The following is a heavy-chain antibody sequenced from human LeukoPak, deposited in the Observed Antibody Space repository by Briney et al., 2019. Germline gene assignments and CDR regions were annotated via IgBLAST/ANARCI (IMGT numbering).Heavy chain of an antibody. V-gene: IGHV4-28*01. CDR3: ARKYDSGWYDY. J-gene: IGHJ4*02. D-gene: IGHD6-19*01. Sequence: SETLSLTCTVSGYSISSSDWWAWIRQSPGKGLEWIGYIYYTGSTCYNPSLKSRATMSVDTSKNQFSLKLSSMTAVDTAVYYCARKYDSGWYDYWGQGILVTVSS. CDR1: GYSISSSDW. CDR2: IYYTGST.